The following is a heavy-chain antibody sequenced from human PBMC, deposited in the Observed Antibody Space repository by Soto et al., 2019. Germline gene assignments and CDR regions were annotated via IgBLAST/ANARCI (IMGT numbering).Heavy chain of an antibody. D-gene: IGHD5-18*01. CDR2: IYYSGST. V-gene: IGHV4-61*08. Sequence: LVNPTQTLTLTCTFSGFSLSTTGMCVSWIRQPPGKGLEWIGYIYYSGSTNYNPSLKSRVTISVDTSKNQFSLKLSSVTAADTAVYYCARGIQLWPTTYYFHSWGQGTLVTVPS. CDR3: ARGIQLWPTTYYFHS. CDR1: GFSLSTTGMC. J-gene: IGHJ4*02.